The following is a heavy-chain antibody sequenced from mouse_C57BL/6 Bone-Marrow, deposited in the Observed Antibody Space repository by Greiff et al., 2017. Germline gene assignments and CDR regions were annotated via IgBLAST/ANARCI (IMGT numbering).Heavy chain of an antibody. V-gene: IGHV1-55*01. Sequence: VQLQQPGAELVKPGASVTMSCKASGYTFTSSWLTWVKQRPGQGLEWIGDIYPGSGSTNYNEKFKSKATLTVDTSSSTAYMQLSSLTSEDSAVYYCAEGMDYWGQGTSVTGAS. J-gene: IGHJ4*01. CDR2: IYPGSGST. CDR3: AEGMDY. CDR1: GYTFTSSW.